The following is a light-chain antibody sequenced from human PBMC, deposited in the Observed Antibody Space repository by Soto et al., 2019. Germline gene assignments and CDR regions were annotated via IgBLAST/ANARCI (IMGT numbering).Light chain of an antibody. CDR2: EVS. Sequence: QSVLTQPASVSGSLGQSITISCTGTSGDIAIYNFVSWFQQHPGKAPKLMIFEVSHRPSGVSDRFSGSKSDNTASLTISGLQAEDEADYYCTSYTRSSTWVFGGGTKLTVL. V-gene: IGLV2-14*01. CDR1: SGDIAIYNF. CDR3: TSYTRSSTWV. J-gene: IGLJ3*02.